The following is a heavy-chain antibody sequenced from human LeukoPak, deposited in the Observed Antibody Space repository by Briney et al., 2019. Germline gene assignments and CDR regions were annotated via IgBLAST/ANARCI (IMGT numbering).Heavy chain of an antibody. Sequence: ASVKVSCKASGYTFTGYYMHWVRQAPGQGLEWMGWINPNSGGTNYAQKFQGRVTMTRDTSISTAYMELSRLRSDDTAVHYCAGGDRPNDYYYYYYMDVWGKGTTVTVSS. J-gene: IGHJ6*03. D-gene: IGHD3-16*02. CDR3: AGGDRPNDYYYYYYMDV. V-gene: IGHV1-2*02. CDR1: GYTFTGYY. CDR2: INPNSGGT.